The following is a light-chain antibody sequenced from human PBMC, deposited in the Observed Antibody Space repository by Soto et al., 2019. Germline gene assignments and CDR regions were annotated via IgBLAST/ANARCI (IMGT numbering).Light chain of an antibody. CDR2: GAS. V-gene: IGKV3-20*01. CDR3: QQYGSSQS. CDR1: QSVSSSY. J-gene: IGKJ1*01. Sequence: EIVLTQSTGTLSLSPGERATLSCRASQSVSSSYLAWYQQKPGQAPRLLIYGASSRATGIPDRFSGSGSGTDFTLTISRLEPEDFAVYYCQQYGSSQSFGQRTKVEIK.